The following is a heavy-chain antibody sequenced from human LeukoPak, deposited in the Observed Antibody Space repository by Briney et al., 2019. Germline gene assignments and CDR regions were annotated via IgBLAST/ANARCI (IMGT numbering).Heavy chain of an antibody. Sequence: PSETLSLTCTVSGGSISSYYWSWIRQPPGKGLEWIGYIYTSGSTNYNPSLKSRVIIPVDTSKNQFSLKLSSVTAADTAVYYCARLVDFWSGCDVWGKGTTVTVSS. CDR3: ARLVDFWSGCDV. D-gene: IGHD3-3*01. J-gene: IGHJ6*04. CDR2: IYTSGST. V-gene: IGHV4-4*09. CDR1: GGSISSYY.